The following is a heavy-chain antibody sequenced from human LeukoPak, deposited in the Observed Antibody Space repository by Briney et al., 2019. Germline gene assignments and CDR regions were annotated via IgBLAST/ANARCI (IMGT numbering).Heavy chain of an antibody. V-gene: IGHV1-69*06. CDR1: GGTFSSYA. CDR2: IIPIFGTA. Sequence: SVKVSCKASGGTFSSYAISWVRQAPGQGLEWMGGIIPIFGTANYAQKFQGRVTITADKSTSTACMELSSLRSEDTAVYYCARDCTNGVCYSVWGQGTLVTVSS. J-gene: IGHJ4*02. D-gene: IGHD2-8*01. CDR3: ARDCTNGVCYSV.